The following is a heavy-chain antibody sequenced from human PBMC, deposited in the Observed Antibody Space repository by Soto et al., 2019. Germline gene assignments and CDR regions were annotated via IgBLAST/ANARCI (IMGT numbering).Heavy chain of an antibody. J-gene: IGHJ3*02. Sequence: QVQLVQSGAEVQKPGSSVKVSCKASGGTFSSYTISWVRQAPGQGLEWMGRIIPILGIANYAQKFQGRVTITADKSTSTAYMELSSLRSEDTAVYYCARVTPVYSGYETGAFDIWGQGTMVTVSS. CDR2: IIPILGIA. V-gene: IGHV1-69*02. D-gene: IGHD5-12*01. CDR3: ARVTPVYSGYETGAFDI. CDR1: GGTFSSYT.